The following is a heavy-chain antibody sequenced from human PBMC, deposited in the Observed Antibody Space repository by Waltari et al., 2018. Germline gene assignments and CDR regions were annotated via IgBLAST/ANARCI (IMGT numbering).Heavy chain of an antibody. CDR3: ARDIRGRAYVDL. CDR2: IYYSGTT. Sequence: QVLLPESGPGLVKPSQTLSLACTVSGGSICSADYYWRWIRQHPGKGLEWIGYIYYSGTTYYNPSLKSEVTLSIDTSKNQFSLKLISVTAADTAVFYCARDIRGRAYVDLWGRGTLVTVSS. CDR1: GGSICSADYY. V-gene: IGHV4-31*01. J-gene: IGHJ2*01. D-gene: IGHD1-26*01.